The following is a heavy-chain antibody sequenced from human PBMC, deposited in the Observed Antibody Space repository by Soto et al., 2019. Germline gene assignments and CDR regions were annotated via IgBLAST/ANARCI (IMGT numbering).Heavy chain of an antibody. CDR3: ARGRGYMVRGTYFQH. Sequence: QVQLQQWGAGLLKPSETLSLTCAVYGGSFSGYYWSWIRQPPGKGLEWIGEINHSGSTNYNLSLKSRVTISVDTSKNQFSLKLSSVTAADTAVYYCARGRGYMVRGTYFQHWGQGTLVTVSS. V-gene: IGHV4-34*01. CDR1: GGSFSGYY. J-gene: IGHJ1*01. CDR2: INHSGST. D-gene: IGHD3-10*01.